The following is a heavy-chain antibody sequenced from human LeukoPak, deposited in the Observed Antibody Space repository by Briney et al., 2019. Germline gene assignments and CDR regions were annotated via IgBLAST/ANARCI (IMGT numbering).Heavy chain of an antibody. CDR3: ATQGYCRGGRWYGFDY. V-gene: IGHV3-15*01. Sequence: PGGSLRLSCAVSGFTFSNAWINWVRQAPGKGLEWVGHVKSKTDGGTTDYAAPVKGRFTISRYDSKNTVYLQMNSLKTEDTAVYYCATQGYCRGGRWYGFDYWGQGTLVTVSS. J-gene: IGHJ4*02. D-gene: IGHD2-15*01. CDR1: GFTFSNAW. CDR2: VKSKTDGGTT.